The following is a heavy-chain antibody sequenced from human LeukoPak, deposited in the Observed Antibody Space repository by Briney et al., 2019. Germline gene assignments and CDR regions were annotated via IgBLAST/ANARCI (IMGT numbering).Heavy chain of an antibody. CDR1: GFTFSRYA. CDR2: ISYDGSNQ. J-gene: IGHJ4*02. Sequence: GGSLRLSCAASGFTFSRYAMHWVRQAPGKGLEWVAVISYDGSNQYYADSVKGRFTISRDNSKKTLYLQMNSLRAEDTAVYYCARVRLSSGYYQVFDYWGQGTLVTVSS. D-gene: IGHD3-22*01. V-gene: IGHV3-30-3*01. CDR3: ARVRLSSGYYQVFDY.